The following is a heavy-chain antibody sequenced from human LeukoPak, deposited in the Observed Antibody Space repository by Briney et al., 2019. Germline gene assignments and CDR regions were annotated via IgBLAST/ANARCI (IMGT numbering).Heavy chain of an antibody. Sequence: ASARVSCKASGYTFTDYFLHWVRQAPGQGLEWMGWINPNDGGTLHAQKFQGRVTMTRDSSITTAYMELNGLTSDDTAVYYCARDDYGDLQYFENWGQGTLVTVSS. CDR3: ARDDYGDLQYFEN. J-gene: IGHJ4*02. V-gene: IGHV1-2*02. CDR1: GYTFTDYF. D-gene: IGHD4-17*01. CDR2: INPNDGGT.